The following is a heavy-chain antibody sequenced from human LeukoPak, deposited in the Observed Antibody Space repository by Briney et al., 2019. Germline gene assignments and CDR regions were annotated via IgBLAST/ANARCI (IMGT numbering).Heavy chain of an antibody. V-gene: IGHV1-2*02. CDR3: ASAPYCGGDCYPMPFDY. CDR1: GYTFTGYY. D-gene: IGHD2-21*02. J-gene: IGHJ4*02. Sequence: ASVKVSCKASGYTFTGYYMHWVRQAPGQGLEWMGWINPNSGGTNYAQKFQGRVTMTRGTSISTAYMELSRLRSDDTAVYYCASAPYCGGDCYPMPFDYWGQGTLVTVSS. CDR2: INPNSGGT.